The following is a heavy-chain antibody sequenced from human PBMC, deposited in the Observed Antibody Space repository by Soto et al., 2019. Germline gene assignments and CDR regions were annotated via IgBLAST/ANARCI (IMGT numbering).Heavy chain of an antibody. CDR2: INTGTAST. Sequence: HVQLVQSGAEVKKPGASVKVSCKASGYSFSDYTMHWVRRAPGQPPEWMARINTGTASTEYSQKFQGRVTITRDTSATTAYMDLSSLRSEDTAVYYCARGPQDSYGMDVWGQGTTVTVS. CDR1: GYSFSDYT. CDR3: ARGPQDSYGMDV. V-gene: IGHV1-3*04. J-gene: IGHJ6*02.